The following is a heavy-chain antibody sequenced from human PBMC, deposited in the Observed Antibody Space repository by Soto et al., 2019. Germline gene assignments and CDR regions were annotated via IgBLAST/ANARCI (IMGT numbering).Heavy chain of an antibody. D-gene: IGHD3-10*01. V-gene: IGHV4-39*01. Sequence: SETLSLTCIVSGGSLTSSSFYWGWTRQPPGKGLSLIGNIYYSGTTDYNPSLKSRVSVSTDTSRNQLSLTLSSVTAADTAVYYCVRFYGNAFDIWGPGTLVTVSS. CDR1: GGSLTSSSFY. CDR2: IYYSGTT. CDR3: VRFYGNAFDI. J-gene: IGHJ3*02.